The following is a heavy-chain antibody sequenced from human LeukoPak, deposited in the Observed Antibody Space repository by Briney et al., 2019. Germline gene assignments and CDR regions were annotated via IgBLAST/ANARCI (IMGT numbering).Heavy chain of an antibody. V-gene: IGHV3-23*01. CDR2: ITRSGDSS. Sequence: GGSLRLSCAASGFSFSSFSMTWFRQGPGRGLEWVSTITRSGDSSYYADSVKGRFTISRDNSKDTLYLQMNTLRAEDTAVYFCAKSARITIFGMIRDWGQGTLVTVSS. CDR1: GFSFSSFS. D-gene: IGHD3-3*01. CDR3: AKSARITIFGMIRD. J-gene: IGHJ4*02.